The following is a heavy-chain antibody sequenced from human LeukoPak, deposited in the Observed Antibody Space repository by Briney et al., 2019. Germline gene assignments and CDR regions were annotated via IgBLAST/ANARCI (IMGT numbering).Heavy chain of an antibody. CDR1: GFTFSDYY. D-gene: IGHD4-23*01. Sequence: GGSLRLSCAGSGFTFSDYYMAWIRQAPGKGLQRISYMRRGSDVKTYADSVKGRFTISRDNDKNSLYLQMNSLTAEDTAIYYCAKSPAVDAAFDIWGQGTMVTVSS. CDR2: MRRGSDVK. J-gene: IGHJ3*02. CDR3: AKSPAVDAAFDI. V-gene: IGHV3-11*03.